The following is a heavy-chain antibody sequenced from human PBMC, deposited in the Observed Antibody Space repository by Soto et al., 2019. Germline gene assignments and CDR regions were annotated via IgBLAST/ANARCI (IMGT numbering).Heavy chain of an antibody. Sequence: SETLSLTCTVSGGSISNYYWSWFRQPPGRGLEWIGHIFYSGSNNYNPALKSRVTISVDTSKSQFSLKLSSVTAADTAVYYCAKDSGYNYGYFRWFDPWGQGTLVTVS. CDR3: AKDSGYNYGYFRWFDP. D-gene: IGHD5-18*01. CDR1: GGSISNYY. CDR2: IFYSGSN. V-gene: IGHV4-59*01. J-gene: IGHJ5*02.